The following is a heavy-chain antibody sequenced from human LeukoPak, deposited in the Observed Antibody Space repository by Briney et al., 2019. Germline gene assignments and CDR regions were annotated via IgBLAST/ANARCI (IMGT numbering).Heavy chain of an antibody. D-gene: IGHD1-26*01. CDR2: INHSGST. V-gene: IGHV4-34*01. CDR3: ARGPDGSYSYFDY. CDR1: GGSFSGYY. Sequence: SETLSLTCAVYGGSFSGYYWSWIRQPPGKGLEWIGEINHSGSTNYNPSLKSRVTISVDTSKNQFSLKLSSVTAADTAVYYCARGPDGSYSYFDYWGQGTLVTVSS. J-gene: IGHJ4*02.